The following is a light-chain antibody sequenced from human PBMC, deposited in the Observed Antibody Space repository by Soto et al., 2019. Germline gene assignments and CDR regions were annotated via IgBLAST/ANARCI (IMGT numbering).Light chain of an antibody. J-gene: IGLJ2*01. V-gene: IGLV2-14*01. Sequence: QSALTQPASVSGSPGQSITISCTGTSSDVGGYNYVSWYQQHPGKAPKLMIYEVSNRPSGVSNRFPGSKSGNTASLTISGLQAEDEADYYCSSYTSSSTLVFGEGTKVTVL. CDR2: EVS. CDR1: SSDVGGYNY. CDR3: SSYTSSSTLV.